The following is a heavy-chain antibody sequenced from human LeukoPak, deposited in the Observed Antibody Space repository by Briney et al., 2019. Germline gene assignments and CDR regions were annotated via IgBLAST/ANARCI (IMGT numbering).Heavy chain of an antibody. CDR3: ARDTGRYSADH. V-gene: IGHV1-46*01. J-gene: IGHJ4*02. D-gene: IGHD1-26*01. Sequence: ASVKVSCKASGYTFTSYHMHWVRQAPGQGLEWMGIIKPNGDRKRYAQNFQGRVTMTGDTSTSTVYMELSSLRSEDTAVYYCARDTGRYSADHWGQGTLVTVSS. CDR2: IKPNGDRK. CDR1: GYTFTSYH.